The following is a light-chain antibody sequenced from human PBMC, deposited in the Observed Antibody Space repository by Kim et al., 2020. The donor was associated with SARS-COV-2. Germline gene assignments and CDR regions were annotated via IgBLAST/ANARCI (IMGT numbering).Light chain of an antibody. CDR1: SSDVGGDNH. CDR2: EVS. CDR3: SSYGGSDNLL. J-gene: IGLJ2*01. V-gene: IGLV2-8*01. Sequence: QSALTQPPSASGSPGQSVTISCTGTSSDVGGDNHVSWYQQHPGKAPKLMIYEVSERPSGVPDRFSGSKSGNTASLTVSGLQAEDEADYYCSSYGGSDNLLFGGGTKLTVL.